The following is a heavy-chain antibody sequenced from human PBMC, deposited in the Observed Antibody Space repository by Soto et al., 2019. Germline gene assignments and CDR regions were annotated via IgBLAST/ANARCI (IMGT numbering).Heavy chain of an antibody. D-gene: IGHD3-10*01. CDR1: GGSISSSSYY. V-gene: IGHV4-39*01. CDR2: IYYSGRT. Sequence: QLQLQESGPGLVKPSETLSLTCTVSGGSISSSSYYWGWIRQPPGKGLAWIGRIYYSGRTYYNSSLKSRVTISVDTSKNQFSLKLSSVTAADTAVYYCATLWGQDWGQGTLVTVSS. J-gene: IGHJ4*02. CDR3: ATLWGQD.